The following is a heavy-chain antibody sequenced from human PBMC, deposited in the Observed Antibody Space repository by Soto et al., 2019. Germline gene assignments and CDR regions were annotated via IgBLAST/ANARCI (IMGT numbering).Heavy chain of an antibody. V-gene: IGHV1-69*13. Sequence: SVKVSCKASGGTFSSYAISWVRQAPGQGLEWMGGIIPIFGTANYAQKFQGRVTITADESTSTAYMELSSLRSEDTAVYYCARVEKFPTVPAATHSPYYGMDVWGQGTTVTVSS. J-gene: IGHJ6*02. CDR3: ARVEKFPTVPAATHSPYYGMDV. CDR1: GGTFSSYA. CDR2: IIPIFGTA. D-gene: IGHD2-2*01.